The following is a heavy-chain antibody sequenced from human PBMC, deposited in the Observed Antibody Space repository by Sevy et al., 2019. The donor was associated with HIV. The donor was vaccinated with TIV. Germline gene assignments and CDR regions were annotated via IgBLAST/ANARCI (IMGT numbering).Heavy chain of an antibody. J-gene: IGHJ4*02. D-gene: IGHD2-21*02. V-gene: IGHV3-30-3*01. CDR1: GFTFSSYD. Sequence: GGSLRLSCAASGFTFSSYDMHWVRQAPGKGLEWVAVISYDGSNKYYADSVKGRFTISRDNSKNTLYLQMNSLRAEDTAVYYCARARAIVVVTAADYWGQGTLVTVSS. CDR2: ISYDGSNK. CDR3: ARARAIVVVTAADY.